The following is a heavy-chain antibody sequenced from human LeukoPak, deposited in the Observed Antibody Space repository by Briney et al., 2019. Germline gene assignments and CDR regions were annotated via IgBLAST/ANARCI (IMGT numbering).Heavy chain of an antibody. Sequence: PSQTLSLTCTVSGGSLSSGDYYWSWIRQPPGKGLEWIGYIYYSGSTYYNPSLKSRVAISVDTSKNQFSLKLSSVTAADTAVYYCASVTYYYDSSGSDAFDIWGQGTMVTVSS. CDR1: GGSLSSGDYY. J-gene: IGHJ3*02. CDR2: IYYSGST. D-gene: IGHD3-22*01. CDR3: ASVTYYYDSSGSDAFDI. V-gene: IGHV4-30-4*08.